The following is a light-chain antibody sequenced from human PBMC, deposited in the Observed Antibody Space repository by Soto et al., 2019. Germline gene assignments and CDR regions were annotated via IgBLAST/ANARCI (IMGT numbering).Light chain of an antibody. CDR2: AAS. V-gene: IGKV1-39*01. Sequence: DVQMTQSPSSLSASVGDRVTITCRASQNIINYLNWYQQKPGKAPKVLIYAASTVQSGVPSRFSGSGSGTDFSLTISSLEPEDFATYYCQQSYGSPRTFGGGTKVEL. CDR3: QQSYGSPRT. CDR1: QNIINY. J-gene: IGKJ4*01.